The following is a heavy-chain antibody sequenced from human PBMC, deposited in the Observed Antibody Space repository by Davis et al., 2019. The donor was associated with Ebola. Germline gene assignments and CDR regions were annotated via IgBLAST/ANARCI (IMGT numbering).Heavy chain of an antibody. CDR1: GFTFSSYW. CDR3: AREYSSSYSGMDV. Sequence: PGGSLRLSCAASGFTFSSYWMHRVRQAPGKGLVWVSRINSDGSSTSYADSVKGRFTISRDNAKNTLYLQMNSLRAEDTAMYYCAREYSSSYSGMDVWGQGTTVTVSS. D-gene: IGHD6-6*01. V-gene: IGHV3-74*01. CDR2: INSDGSST. J-gene: IGHJ6*02.